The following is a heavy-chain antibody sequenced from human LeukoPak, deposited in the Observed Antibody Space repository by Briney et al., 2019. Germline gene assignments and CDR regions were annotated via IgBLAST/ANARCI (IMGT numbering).Heavy chain of an antibody. D-gene: IGHD4-17*01. CDR2: INHSGST. CDR3: ARGKRSVFDY. Sequence: PSETLSLTCAVYGGSFSGYYWSLIRQPPGKGLEWIGEINHSGSTNYNPSLKSRVTISVDTSKNQFSLKLSSVTAADTAVYYCARGKRSVFDYWGQGTLVTVSS. J-gene: IGHJ4*02. CDR1: GGSFSGYY. V-gene: IGHV4-34*01.